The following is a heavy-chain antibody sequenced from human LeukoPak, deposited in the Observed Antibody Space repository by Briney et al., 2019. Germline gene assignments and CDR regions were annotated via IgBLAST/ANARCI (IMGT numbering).Heavy chain of an antibody. D-gene: IGHD4-17*01. CDR2: INPNSGGT. J-gene: IGHJ1*01. Sequence: EASVKVSCKASGYTFTGYYMHWVRQAPGQGLEWMGWINPNSGGTNYAQKFQGRVTMTRDTSISTAYMELSRLRSDDTAVYYCARSFFTVTRSAEYFQHWGQGTLVTVSS. CDR1: GYTFTGYY. V-gene: IGHV1-2*02. CDR3: ARSFFTVTRSAEYFQH.